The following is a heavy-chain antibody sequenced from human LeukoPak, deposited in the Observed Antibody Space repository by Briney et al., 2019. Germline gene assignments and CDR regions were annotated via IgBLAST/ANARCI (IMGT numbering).Heavy chain of an antibody. D-gene: IGHD3-22*01. CDR1: GFTFSSYG. CDR2: IRYDGSNK. J-gene: IGHJ1*01. CDR3: AKVHDDSSGYYEYFQH. V-gene: IGHV3-30*02. Sequence: GGSLRLSCAASGFTFSSYGMHWVRQAPGKGLEWVAFIRYDGSNKYYADSVKGRFTISRDNSKNTLYLQMNSLRAEDTAVYYCAKVHDDSSGYYEYFQHWGQGTLVTVSS.